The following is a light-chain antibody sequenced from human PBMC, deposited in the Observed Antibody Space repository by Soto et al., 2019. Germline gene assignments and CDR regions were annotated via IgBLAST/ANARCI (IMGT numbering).Light chain of an antibody. CDR2: HVS. J-gene: IGKJ1*01. CDR3: QQYNNWPRPWT. V-gene: IGKV3-15*01. CDR1: QSVVPN. Sequence: EIVFTHSPCTLSLSPGERAILSCRAIQSVVPNLVWYQQRFGQSPRLLIYHVSTRATGVPARFSGSGSGTEFTLTISSLQSEDFAVYYCQQYNNWPRPWTFGQGTKVDIK.